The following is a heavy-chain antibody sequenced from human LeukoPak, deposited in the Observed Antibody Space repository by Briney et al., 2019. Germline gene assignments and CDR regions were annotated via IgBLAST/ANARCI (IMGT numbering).Heavy chain of an antibody. CDR3: ARGSSELGGFDY. V-gene: IGHV1-2*02. CDR2: INPNSGGT. D-gene: IGHD3-16*01. J-gene: IGHJ4*02. CDR1: GYTFTGYY. Sequence: ASVKVSCKASGYTFTGYYMHWVGQAPGQGLEWMGWINPNSGGTNYAQKFQGRVTMTRDTSISTAYMELSRLRSDDTAVYYCARGSSELGGFDYWGQGTLVTVSS.